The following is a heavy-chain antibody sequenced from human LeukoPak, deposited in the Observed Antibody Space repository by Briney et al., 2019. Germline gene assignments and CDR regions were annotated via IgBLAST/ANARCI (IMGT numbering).Heavy chain of an antibody. CDR1: GGSISSYY. V-gene: IGHV4-59*01. D-gene: IGHD1-26*01. CDR2: IYYSGST. CDR3: ARWALNWFDP. J-gene: IGHJ5*02. Sequence: PSETLSLTCTVSGGSISSYYWSWIRQPPGKGLEWIGYIYYSGSTNYNPPLKSRVTISVDTSKNQFSLKLSSVTAADTAVYYCARWALNWFDPWGQGTLVTVSS.